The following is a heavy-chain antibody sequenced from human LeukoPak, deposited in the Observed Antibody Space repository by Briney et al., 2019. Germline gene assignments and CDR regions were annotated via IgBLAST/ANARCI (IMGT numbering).Heavy chain of an antibody. V-gene: IGHV3-48*03. D-gene: IGHD3-22*01. Sequence: GGSLRLSCAASGFDFSAYEMNWGRQAPGKGVEWVAYFAGSDTTKYYADSVRGRFTISRDNAKNSLFLQMNSLRAEDTALYYCTTLGYHLDSWGQGTLVTVSS. CDR2: FAGSDTTK. CDR3: TTLGYHLDS. J-gene: IGHJ4*02. CDR1: GFDFSAYE.